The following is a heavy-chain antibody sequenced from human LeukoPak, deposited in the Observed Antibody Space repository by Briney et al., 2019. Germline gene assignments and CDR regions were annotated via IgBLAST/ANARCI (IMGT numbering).Heavy chain of an antibody. CDR3: AKDLIQEWSFFLSGNYYFDY. J-gene: IGHJ4*02. D-gene: IGHD3-3*01. V-gene: IGHV3-23*01. CDR2: ISGSGGST. Sequence: PGGSLRLSCAASGFTFSSYSMNWVRQAPGKGLEWVSAISGSGGSTYYADSVKGRFTISRDNSKNTLYLQMNSLRAEDTAVYYCAKDLIQEWSFFLSGNYYFDYWGQGTLVTVSS. CDR1: GFTFSSYS.